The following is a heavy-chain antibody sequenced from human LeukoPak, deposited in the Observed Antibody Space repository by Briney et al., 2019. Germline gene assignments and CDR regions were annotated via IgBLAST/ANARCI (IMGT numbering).Heavy chain of an antibody. CDR2: INPNSGGT. CDR1: GYTFTSYK. J-gene: IGHJ4*02. D-gene: IGHD6-13*01. CDR3: ARDPTGYSSSLDLDY. V-gene: IGHV1-2*04. Sequence: ASVKVSCKASGYTFTSYKMHWVQQAPGQGLEWMGWINPNSGGTNYAQKFQGWVTMTRDTSISTAYMELSRLRSDDTAVYYCARDPTGYSSSLDLDYWGQGTLVTVSS.